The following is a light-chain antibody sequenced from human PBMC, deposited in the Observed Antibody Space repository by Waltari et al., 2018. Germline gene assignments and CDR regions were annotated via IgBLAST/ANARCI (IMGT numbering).Light chain of an antibody. CDR3: HQANGFPIT. Sequence: DIQMTQSPSSVSASVGDRVTITCRASQGITSWLAWYQQKPGKAPNLLISTASSLQGGVQSRFSGSGSGTDFTLTISSLQPEDFATYYCHQANGFPITFGQGTRLEIK. CDR1: QGITSW. V-gene: IGKV1-12*01. CDR2: TAS. J-gene: IGKJ5*01.